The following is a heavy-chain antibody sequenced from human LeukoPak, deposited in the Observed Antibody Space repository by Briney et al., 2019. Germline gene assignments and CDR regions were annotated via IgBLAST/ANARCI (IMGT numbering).Heavy chain of an antibody. Sequence: SQTLSLTCTVSVGSISSYYWSWIRQPPGKGLEWIGNIYYSGSTNYNPSLKSRVTISVDTSKNQFSLKLSSVPAADTAVYYCTRGSIAYYYMDVWGKGTTVTVSS. D-gene: IGHD3-22*01. V-gene: IGHV4-59*01. CDR1: VGSISSYY. CDR2: IYYSGST. CDR3: TRGSIAYYYMDV. J-gene: IGHJ6*03.